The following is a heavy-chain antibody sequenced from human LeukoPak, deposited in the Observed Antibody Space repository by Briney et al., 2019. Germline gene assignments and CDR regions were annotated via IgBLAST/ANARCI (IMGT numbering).Heavy chain of an antibody. D-gene: IGHD2-15*01. Sequence: SETLSLTCTVSGGSISNSSYYWGWIRQPPGKGLEWIGTIYYSGSTYYNPSLKSRVTISVDTSKNQFSLKLSSVTAADTAVYYCATLLGYCSGGSCYAFDYWGQGTLVTVSS. V-gene: IGHV4-39*01. CDR2: IYYSGST. CDR3: ATLLGYCSGGSCYAFDY. CDR1: GGSISNSSYY. J-gene: IGHJ4*02.